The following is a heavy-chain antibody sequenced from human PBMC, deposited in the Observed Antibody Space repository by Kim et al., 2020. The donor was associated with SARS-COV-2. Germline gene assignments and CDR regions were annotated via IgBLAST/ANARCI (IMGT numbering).Heavy chain of an antibody. J-gene: IGHJ4*02. CDR3: AKNGDRSGYDMCWD. D-gene: IGHD5-12*01. Sequence: DTEHGRVTISRDNSQNTRSLQMNSLRAEDTAVYYCAKNGDRSGYDMCWDWGQGTLVTVSS. V-gene: IGHV3-23*01.